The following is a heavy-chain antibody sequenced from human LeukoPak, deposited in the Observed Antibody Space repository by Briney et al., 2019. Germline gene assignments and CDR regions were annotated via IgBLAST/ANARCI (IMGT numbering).Heavy chain of an antibody. Sequence: PGGSLRLSCAASGFTFSSYAMHWVRQAPGKGLEYVSAISSNGGSTYYANSVKGRFTISRDNSKNTLYLQMGSLRAEDMAVYCCARAVYYYDSSGYPLYYFDYWGQGTLVTVSS. V-gene: IGHV3-64*01. CDR1: GFTFSSYA. CDR2: ISSNGGST. CDR3: ARAVYYYDSSGYPLYYFDY. D-gene: IGHD3-22*01. J-gene: IGHJ4*02.